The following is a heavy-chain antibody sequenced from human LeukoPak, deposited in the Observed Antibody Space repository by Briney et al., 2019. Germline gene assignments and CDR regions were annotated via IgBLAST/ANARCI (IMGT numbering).Heavy chain of an antibody. CDR3: AKDDQYSSYARQLFDY. D-gene: IGHD4-11*01. V-gene: IGHV3-21*06. Sequence: GGSLRLSCAASGFTFSSYSMNWVRQAPGKGLEWVSSISSSSSYIYYADSVKGRYTISRDNAKNSLYLQMNSLRAEDTAVYYCAKDDQYSSYARQLFDYWGQGTLVTVSS. CDR2: ISSSSSYI. J-gene: IGHJ4*02. CDR1: GFTFSSYS.